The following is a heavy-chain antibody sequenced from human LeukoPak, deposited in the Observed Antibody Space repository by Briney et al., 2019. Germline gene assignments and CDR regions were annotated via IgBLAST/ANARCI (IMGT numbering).Heavy chain of an antibody. CDR3: ARGGGSGTYPYYYYYFMDV. Sequence: SETLSLTCAVSGYSINSGYYWGWIRQPPAKGLEWIGSIYHGGSTYYNPSLKSRVTISVDTSKNQFSLMLTSVTAADTAVYYCARGGGSGTYPYYYYYFMDVWGKGTTVTVSS. V-gene: IGHV4-38-2*01. CDR1: GYSINSGYY. CDR2: IYHGGST. J-gene: IGHJ6*03. D-gene: IGHD1-26*01.